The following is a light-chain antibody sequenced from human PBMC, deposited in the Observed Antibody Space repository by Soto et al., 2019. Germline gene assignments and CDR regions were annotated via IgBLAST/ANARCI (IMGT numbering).Light chain of an antibody. CDR3: QQYTYSPPMFT. CDR1: QSVDSNY. Sequence: EVVLTQSPGTLSLSPGERATLSCRASQSVDSNYLAWYQQKPGQTPRLLIYGASTRATDIPDRFSGSGSGTDFTLTTSRLEPEDFAVYYCQQYTYSPPMFTFGPGTKVDIK. J-gene: IGKJ3*01. V-gene: IGKV3-20*01. CDR2: GAS.